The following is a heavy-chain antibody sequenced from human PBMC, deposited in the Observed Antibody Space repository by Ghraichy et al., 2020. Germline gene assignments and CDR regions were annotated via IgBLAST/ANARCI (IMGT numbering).Heavy chain of an antibody. Sequence: GGSLRLSCAASGFIFRSYTMSWVRQAPGKGLEWVSAISASGGNTYYADSVKGRFTLSRDNSKNTLHLQMSSLRAEDTAIYYCAATLRSIAVAFFDYWGPGTLVTVSS. CDR1: GFIFRSYT. J-gene: IGHJ4*02. CDR3: AATLRSIAVAFFDY. V-gene: IGHV3-23*01. CDR2: ISASGGNT. D-gene: IGHD6-19*01.